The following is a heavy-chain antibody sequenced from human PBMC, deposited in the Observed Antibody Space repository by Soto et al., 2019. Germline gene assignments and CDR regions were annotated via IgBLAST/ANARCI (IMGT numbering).Heavy chain of an antibody. J-gene: IGHJ6*02. Sequence: SGPTLVNPSQTLTLTCTFSGFSLNTGGMCLSWVRQPTGKALEWLAVVRWDDEKHFSTSLRNRITVSKDASGDQVVLTMANMDPADSGTYYCVRTHGGHPAYYGMDVCCPRTLVSVSS. CDR1: GFSLNTGGMC. CDR3: VRTHGGHPAYYGMDV. CDR2: VRWDDEK. V-gene: IGHV2-70*19. D-gene: IGHD2-15*01.